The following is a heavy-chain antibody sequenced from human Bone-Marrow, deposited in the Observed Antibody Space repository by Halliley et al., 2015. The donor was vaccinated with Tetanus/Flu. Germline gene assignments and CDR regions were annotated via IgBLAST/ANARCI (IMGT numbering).Heavy chain of an antibody. Sequence: GGRTSYADSGKGRFTVSRANARNTLYLQMNSLRAEDTAIYYCARDLDWDSCACYGGGAFDIWGQGTMVTVSS. V-gene: IGHV3-74*01. J-gene: IGHJ3*02. D-gene: IGHD3-22*01. CDR2: GGRT. CDR3: ARDLDWDSCACYGGGAFDI.